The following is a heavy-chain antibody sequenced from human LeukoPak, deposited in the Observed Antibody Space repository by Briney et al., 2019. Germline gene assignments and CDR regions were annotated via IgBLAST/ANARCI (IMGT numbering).Heavy chain of an antibody. CDR3: ARDPDTKPIKIKRYYMDV. V-gene: IGHV3-21*01. J-gene: IGHJ6*03. Sequence: PGGSLRLSCAASGFTFSSYSMNWVRQAPGKGLEWVSPISSSSSYIYYADSVKGRFTISRDNAKNSLYLQMNSLRAEDTAVYYCARDPDTKPIKIKRYYMDVWGKGTTVTVSS. D-gene: IGHD2-8*01. CDR1: GFTFSSYS. CDR2: ISSSSSYI.